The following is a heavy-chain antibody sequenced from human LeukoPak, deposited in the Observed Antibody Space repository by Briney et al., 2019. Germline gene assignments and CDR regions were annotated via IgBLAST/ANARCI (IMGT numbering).Heavy chain of an antibody. CDR2: IVPIFGTA. D-gene: IGHD4-17*01. J-gene: IGHJ6*03. Sequence: TVKVSCKASGGTFSSYAISWVRQAPGQGLEWMGGIVPIFGTANYAQKFQGRVTITADKSTSTAYMELSSLRSEDTAVYYCARDAATVTTLSYYYYMDVWGKGTTVTVSS. CDR1: GGTFSSYA. CDR3: ARDAATVTTLSYYYYMDV. V-gene: IGHV1-69*06.